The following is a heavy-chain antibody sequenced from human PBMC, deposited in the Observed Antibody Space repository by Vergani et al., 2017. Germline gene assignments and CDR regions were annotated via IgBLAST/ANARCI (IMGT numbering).Heavy chain of an antibody. V-gene: IGHV3-66*02. CDR1: GFTVSSNY. J-gene: IGHJ3*01. CDR2: IYSGGST. Sequence: EVQLVESGGGLVQPGGSLRLSCAASGFTVSSNYMSWVRQAPGKGLEWVSVIYSGGSTYYADSVKGRFTISRDNSKNTLYLQMNSLRAEDTAVYYCARESIAAVDAFNSGAKGPWATS. D-gene: IGHD6-13*01. CDR3: ARESIAAVDAFNS.